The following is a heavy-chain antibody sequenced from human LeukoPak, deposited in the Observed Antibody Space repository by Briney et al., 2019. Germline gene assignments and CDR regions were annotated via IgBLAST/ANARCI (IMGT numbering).Heavy chain of an antibody. CDR1: GFTFDDYG. CDR2: INWNGGST. J-gene: IGHJ1*01. V-gene: IGHV3-20*04. D-gene: IGHD2-2*02. Sequence: PGGSLRLSCAASGFTFDDYGMSWVRQAPGKGLEWVSGINWNGGSTGYADSVKGRFTISRDNAKNSLYLQMNSLRAEDTAVYYCAYWDGVPAAILGSPGVVEYFQHWGQGTLVTVSS. CDR3: AYWDGVPAAILGSPGVVEYFQH.